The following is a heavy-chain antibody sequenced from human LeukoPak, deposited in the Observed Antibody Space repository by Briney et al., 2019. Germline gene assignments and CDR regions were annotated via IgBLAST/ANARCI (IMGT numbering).Heavy chain of an antibody. CDR3: ARVISAYYYYGMDV. Sequence: SETLSLTCAVYGGSFSSYYWSWIRQPPGKGLEWIGYIYYSGSTNYNPSLKSRVTISVDTSKNQFSLKLSSVTAADTAVYYCARVISAYYYYGMDVWGQGTTVTVSS. J-gene: IGHJ6*02. CDR2: IYYSGST. V-gene: IGHV4-59*01. D-gene: IGHD3-10*01. CDR1: GGSFSSYY.